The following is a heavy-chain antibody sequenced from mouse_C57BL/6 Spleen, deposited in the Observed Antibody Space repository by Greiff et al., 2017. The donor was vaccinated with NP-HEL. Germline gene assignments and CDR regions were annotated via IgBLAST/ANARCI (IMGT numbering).Heavy chain of an antibody. V-gene: IGHV1-76*01. CDR3: ARKGFAD. CDR2: IYPGSGNT. J-gene: IGHJ3*01. CDR1: GYTFTDYY. Sequence: QVQLQQSGAELVRPGASVKLSCKASGYTFTDYYINWVKQRPGQGLEWIARIYPGSGNTYYNEKFKGKATLTAEKSSSTAYMQLSSLTSEDSAVYFCARKGFADWGQGTLVTVSA.